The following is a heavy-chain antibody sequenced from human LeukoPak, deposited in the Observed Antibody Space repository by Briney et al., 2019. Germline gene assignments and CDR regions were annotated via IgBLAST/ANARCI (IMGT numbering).Heavy chain of an antibody. CDR3: ARGRRFLEWPKAFDY. CDR1: GGSISSSSYY. J-gene: IGHJ4*02. Sequence: SETLSLTCTVSGGSISSSSYYWGWIRQPAGKGLEWIGRIYTSGSTNYNPSLKSRVTISVDTSKNQFSLKLSSVTAADTAVYYCARGRRFLEWPKAFDYWGQGTLVTVSS. CDR2: IYTSGST. D-gene: IGHD3-3*01. V-gene: IGHV4-61*02.